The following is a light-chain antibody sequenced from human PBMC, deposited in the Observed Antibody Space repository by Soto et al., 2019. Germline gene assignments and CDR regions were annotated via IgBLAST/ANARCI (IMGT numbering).Light chain of an antibody. CDR3: LQAYNYPLT. V-gene: IGKV1-6*01. CDR1: QDIRND. Sequence: AIPMTPPPSSLSASVGDRVTITCRASQDIRNDLAWYQQKPGKAPKLLIYAASSLQSGVPSRFSGIASGTAVTITINSLPPEDSATYSGLQAYNYPLTFAGGTKVEIK. CDR2: AAS. J-gene: IGKJ4*01.